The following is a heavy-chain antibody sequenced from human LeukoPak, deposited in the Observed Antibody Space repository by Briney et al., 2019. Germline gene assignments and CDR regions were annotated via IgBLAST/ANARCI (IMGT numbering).Heavy chain of an antibody. CDR1: GGSFSGYY. CDR2: IYYSGST. J-gene: IGHJ4*02. V-gene: IGHV4-59*01. Sequence: SETLSFTCAVYGGSFSGYYWSWIRQPPGKGLEWIGYIYYSGSTNYNPSLKSRVTISVDTSKNQFSLKLSSVTAADTAVYYCARGGVLLFDYWGQGTLVTVSS. D-gene: IGHD3-10*01. CDR3: ARGGVLLFDY.